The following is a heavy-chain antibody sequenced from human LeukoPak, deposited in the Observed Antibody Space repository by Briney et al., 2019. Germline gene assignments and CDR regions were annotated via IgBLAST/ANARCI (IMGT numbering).Heavy chain of an antibody. V-gene: IGHV3-74*01. CDR3: ARDPEWLLYRYLDY. Sequence: PGGSLRLSCAASGFTFSSYWMHWVRQAPGKGLVWVSRINSDGSSTSYADSVKGRFTISRDNAKNMLYLQMNSLRAEDTAVYYCARDPEWLLYRYLDYWGQGTLVTVSS. D-gene: IGHD3-3*01. CDR1: GFTFSSYW. CDR2: INSDGSST. J-gene: IGHJ4*02.